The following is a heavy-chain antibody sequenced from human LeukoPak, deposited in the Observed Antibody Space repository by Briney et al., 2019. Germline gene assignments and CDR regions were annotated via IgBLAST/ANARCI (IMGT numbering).Heavy chain of an antibody. D-gene: IGHD3-3*01. CDR2: IYYSGST. Sequence: SETLSLTCTVSGGSISSYYWSWIRQPPGKRLEWIGQIYYSGSTNYNPSLKSRVTISVDTSKNQFSLKLSSVTAADTAVYYCASRSSIWSGYQDALYYFDSWGQGTLVTVSS. CDR1: GGSISSYY. J-gene: IGHJ4*02. CDR3: ASRSSIWSGYQDALYYFDS. V-gene: IGHV4-59*01.